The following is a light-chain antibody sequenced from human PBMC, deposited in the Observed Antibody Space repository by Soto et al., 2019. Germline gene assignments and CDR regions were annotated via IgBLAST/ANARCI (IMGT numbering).Light chain of an antibody. CDR3: MQGTHWPPT. CDR2: RVS. Sequence: DVVKTQSPLSLPVALGQPASISCRSSQSLVYSDGNAYLTWFQQRPGQSPRRLIYRVSNRDSGVPDRFSGSGSGTDFTLKISRVEAEDVGVYYCMQGTHWPPTFGRGTKVEIK. CDR1: QSLVYSDGNAY. J-gene: IGKJ1*01. V-gene: IGKV2-30*01.